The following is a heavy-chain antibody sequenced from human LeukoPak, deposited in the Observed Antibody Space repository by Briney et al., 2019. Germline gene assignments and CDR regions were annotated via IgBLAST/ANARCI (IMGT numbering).Heavy chain of an antibody. CDR3: ARERDYTMDV. J-gene: IGHJ6*02. D-gene: IGHD4-11*01. CDR1: AITTTSDA. Sequence: GGSLRLSCAVTAITTTSDALNWVRQAPGEGLEWVSAILLGGGGHAYYTDSVQGRFTISRDSSKNTLFLQMNSLRVEDTAVYYCARERDYTMDVWGQGTTVTVSS. CDR2: ILLGGGGHA. V-gene: IGHV3-23*01.